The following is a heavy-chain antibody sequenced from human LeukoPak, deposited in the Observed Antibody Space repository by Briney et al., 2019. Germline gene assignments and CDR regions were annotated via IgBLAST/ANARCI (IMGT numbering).Heavy chain of an antibody. CDR1: GFTFDDYA. V-gene: IGHV3-43D*03. CDR2: ISRDGGST. CDR3: AKDIGYYDSSCYFDY. D-gene: IGHD3-22*01. Sequence: GGSLRLSCAASGFTFDDYAMHWVRHAPGKGLEWVSIISRDGGSTYYADSVKGRFTISRDNSKNSLYLQMNSLRADDTAVYYCAKDIGYYDSSCYFDYWGQGTLVTVSS. J-gene: IGHJ4*02.